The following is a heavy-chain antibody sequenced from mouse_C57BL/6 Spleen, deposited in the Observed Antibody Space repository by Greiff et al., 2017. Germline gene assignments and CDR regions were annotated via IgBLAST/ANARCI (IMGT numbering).Heavy chain of an antibody. CDR1: GYSITSGYY. J-gene: IGHJ2*01. Sequence: DVKLQESGPGLVKPSQSLSLTCSVTGYSITSGYYWNWIRQFPGNKLEWMGYISYDGSNNYNPSLKNRISITRDTSKNQFFLKLNSVTTEDTATYYCAREKGTGPFFDYWGQGTTLTVSS. V-gene: IGHV3-6*01. CDR3: AREKGTGPFFDY. CDR2: ISYDGSN. D-gene: IGHD4-1*01.